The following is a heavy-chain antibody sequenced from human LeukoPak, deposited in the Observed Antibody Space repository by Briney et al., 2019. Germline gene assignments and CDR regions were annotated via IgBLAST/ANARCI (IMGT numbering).Heavy chain of an antibody. Sequence: SETLSLTCTASGGSISSYYWTWIRQPPGKGLEWIGYIFYSGSTNYNPSLKSRVTISVDTSKNQFSLKLSSVTAADTAVYYCARTVPYDYVWGSYRWYYYYYMDVWGKGTTVTISS. D-gene: IGHD3-16*02. V-gene: IGHV4-59*01. CDR3: ARTVPYDYVWGSYRWYYYYYMDV. J-gene: IGHJ6*03. CDR1: GGSISSYY. CDR2: IFYSGST.